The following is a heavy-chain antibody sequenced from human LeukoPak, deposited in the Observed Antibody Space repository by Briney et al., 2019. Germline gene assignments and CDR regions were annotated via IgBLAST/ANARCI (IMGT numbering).Heavy chain of an antibody. CDR3: ARAYNYGDYDPRFDY. CDR1: GFTFSSYW. D-gene: IGHD4-17*01. V-gene: IGHV3-74*01. CDR2: INSDGSST. Sequence: GGSLRLSCAASGFTFSSYWMHWVRQAPGKGLVWVSRINSDGSSTSYADSVKGRFTISRDNAKNTLYLQMNSLRAEDTAVYYCARAYNYGDYDPRFDYWGQGTLVTVS. J-gene: IGHJ4*02.